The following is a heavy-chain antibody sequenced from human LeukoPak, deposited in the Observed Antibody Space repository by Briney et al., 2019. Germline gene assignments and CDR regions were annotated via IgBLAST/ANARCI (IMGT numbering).Heavy chain of an antibody. CDR2: INHSGST. J-gene: IGHJ6*02. V-gene: IGHV4-34*01. CDR3: ARALGRELLIRWEYYYYGMDV. Sequence: LSLTXXXYGGSXSGYYWSWIRQPPGKGLEWIGEINHSGSTNYNPSLKSRVTISVDTSKNQFSLKLSSVTAADTAVYYCARALGRELLIRWEYYYYGMDVWGQGTTVTVSS. D-gene: IGHD1-26*01. CDR1: GGSXSGYY.